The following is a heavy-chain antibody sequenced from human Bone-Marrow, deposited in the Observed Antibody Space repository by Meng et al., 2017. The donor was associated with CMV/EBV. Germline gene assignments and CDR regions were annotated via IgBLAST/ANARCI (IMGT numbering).Heavy chain of an antibody. CDR3: AREVISVWREKKRFDP. J-gene: IGHJ5*02. V-gene: IGHV3-7*01. CDR1: GFTFSSYW. Sequence: GGSLRLSCAASGFTFSSYWMSWVRQAPGKGLEWVANIKQDGSEKYYVDSVKGRFTISRDNAKNSLYLQMNSLRAEDTAVYYCAREVISVWREKKRFDPWGQGTLVTVSS. D-gene: IGHD2-21*01. CDR2: IKQDGSEK.